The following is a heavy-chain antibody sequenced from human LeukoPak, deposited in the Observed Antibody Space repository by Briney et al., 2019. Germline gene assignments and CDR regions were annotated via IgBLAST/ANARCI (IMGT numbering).Heavy chain of an antibody. J-gene: IGHJ4*02. CDR1: GFTFSSYA. Sequence: PGRSLRLSCAASGFTFSSYAMHWVRQAPGKGLEWVAVISYDGSNKYCADSVKGRFTISRDNSKNTLYLQMNSLRAEDTAVYYCARESYGDYVFDYWGQGTLVTVSS. V-gene: IGHV3-30*04. D-gene: IGHD4-17*01. CDR3: ARESYGDYVFDY. CDR2: ISYDGSNK.